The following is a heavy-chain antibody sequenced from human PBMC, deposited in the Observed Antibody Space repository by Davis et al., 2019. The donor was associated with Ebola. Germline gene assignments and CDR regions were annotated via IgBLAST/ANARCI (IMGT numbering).Heavy chain of an antibody. CDR3: ARAISGYSSGWTYHFDY. CDR1: GDSISSSNW. Sequence: MPGGSLRLSCAVSGDSISSSNWRSWVRQPPGKGLEWIGSIYYSGSTNYNPSLKSRVTISVDTSKNQFSLKLSSVSAADTAVYYCARAISGYSSGWTYHFDYWGQGTLVTVSS. V-gene: IGHV4-4*02. J-gene: IGHJ4*02. D-gene: IGHD6-19*01. CDR2: IYYSGST.